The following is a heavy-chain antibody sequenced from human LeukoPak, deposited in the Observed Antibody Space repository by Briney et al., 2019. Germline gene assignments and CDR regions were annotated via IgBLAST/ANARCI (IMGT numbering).Heavy chain of an antibody. CDR1: VGSISSYY. D-gene: IGHD1-26*01. CDR2: IYYSGST. Sequence: SETLSLTRTVSVGSISSYYWRWIRQPPGKGLEWIGYIYYSGSTNYNPSLKSRVTISVDTSKKQFALKVSSVTAADTAVYYCAREMGATPDWGQGTLVTVSS. CDR3: AREMGATPD. J-gene: IGHJ4*02. V-gene: IGHV4-59*01.